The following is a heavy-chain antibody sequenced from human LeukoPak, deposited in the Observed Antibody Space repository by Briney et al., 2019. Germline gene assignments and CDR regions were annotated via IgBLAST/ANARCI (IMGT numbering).Heavy chain of an antibody. CDR3: TTDWFFY. V-gene: IGHV3-15*01. CDR1: GFTFSTYS. Sequence: GGSLRLSCAASGFTFSTYSMNWVRQAPGKGLEWVGRIQRTSEGGTTDYAALVKGRFTISRDDSKNTLFLQMSSLKIEDTAVYYCTTDWFFYWGQGTLVTVSS. J-gene: IGHJ4*02. CDR2: IQRTSEGGTT. D-gene: IGHD3-10*01.